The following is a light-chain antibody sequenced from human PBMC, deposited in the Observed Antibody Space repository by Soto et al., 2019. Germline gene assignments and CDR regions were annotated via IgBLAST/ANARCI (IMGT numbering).Light chain of an antibody. J-gene: IGKJ5*01. V-gene: IGKV3-20*01. CDR3: QQYDNSPIT. Sequence: EIVLTQSPDTLSLSPGERATLSCRASQSVSSGYLAWYQQKPGQAPRLLIHGATSRATGVPDRFSGSGSGTDFTLTISRLEPEDGALYYCQQYDNSPITFGQGTRLEIK. CDR2: GAT. CDR1: QSVSSGY.